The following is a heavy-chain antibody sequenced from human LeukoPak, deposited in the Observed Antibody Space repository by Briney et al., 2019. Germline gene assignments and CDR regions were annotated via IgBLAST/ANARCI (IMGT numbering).Heavy chain of an antibody. V-gene: IGHV1-46*01. CDR1: GYTFTSYG. CDR2: INPSGGST. Sequence: ASVKVSCKASGYTFTSYGISWVRQAPGQGLEWMGIINPSGGSTSYAQKFQGRVTMTRDTSTSTVYMELSSLRSEDTAVYYCARWGGTYYDYVWGSYRFDYWGQGTLVTVSS. J-gene: IGHJ4*02. D-gene: IGHD3-16*02. CDR3: ARWGGTYYDYVWGSYRFDY.